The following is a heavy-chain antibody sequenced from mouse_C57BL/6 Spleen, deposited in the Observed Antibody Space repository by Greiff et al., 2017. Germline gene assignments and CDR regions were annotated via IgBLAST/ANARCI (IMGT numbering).Heavy chain of an antibody. CDR2: LYPRSGNP. V-gene: IGHV1-81*01. Sequence: QVQLHQSGAELARPGASVKLSCQASGYTFTRYGISWVKQRTGQALAWLGELYPRSGNPYLHEKFKGKATLTADKSSRTAYMGLRRLTSEDSAVYFCARRALYYYGSSQRDYWGQGTTPPVSS. CDR3: ARRALYYYGSSQRDY. D-gene: IGHD1-1*01. J-gene: IGHJ2*01. CDR1: GYTFTRYG.